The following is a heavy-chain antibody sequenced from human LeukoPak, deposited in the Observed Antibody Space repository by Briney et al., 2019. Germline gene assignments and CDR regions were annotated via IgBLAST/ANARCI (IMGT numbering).Heavy chain of an antibody. D-gene: IGHD2-15*01. V-gene: IGHV7-4-1*02. Sequence: ASVKVSCKASGYTFTSYDINWVRQAPGQGLEWMGWINTNTGNPTYAQGFTGRFVFSLDTSVSTAYLQISSLKAEDTAVYYCARGRVEYYYSMDVWGKGTTVTVSS. CDR3: ARGRVEYYYSMDV. CDR1: GYTFTSYD. CDR2: INTNTGNP. J-gene: IGHJ6*03.